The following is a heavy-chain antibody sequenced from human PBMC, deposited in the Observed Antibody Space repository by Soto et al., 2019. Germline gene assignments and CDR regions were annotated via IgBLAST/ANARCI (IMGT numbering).Heavy chain of an antibody. CDR1: GFTFSSYS. J-gene: IGHJ4*02. V-gene: IGHV3-21*01. Sequence: GGSLRLSCAASGFTFSSYSMNWVRQAPGKGLEWVSSISSSSSYIYYADSVKGRFTISRDNAKNSLYLQMNSLRAEDTAVYYCAVLSEITMVRGVMDYFDYWGQGTLVTVSS. D-gene: IGHD3-10*01. CDR3: AVLSEITMVRGVMDYFDY. CDR2: ISSSSSYI.